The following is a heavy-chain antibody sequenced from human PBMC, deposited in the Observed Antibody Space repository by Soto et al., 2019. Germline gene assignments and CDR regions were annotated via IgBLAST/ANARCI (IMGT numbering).Heavy chain of an antibody. V-gene: IGHV3-30-3*01. CDR1: GFRFSTYA. CDR3: ARGGPEGYCSSASCRFGVDV. Sequence: PGRSLRLSCAASGFRFSTYAVHWVRQAPGKGLEWVAMISYDGVNKFYAESVKGRFTISRDNSENTVYLQMSSLRPEDTSVYFCARGGPEGYCSSASCRFGVDVRTRRTTVPVCS. CDR2: ISYDGVNK. J-gene: IGHJ6*02. D-gene: IGHD2-15*01.